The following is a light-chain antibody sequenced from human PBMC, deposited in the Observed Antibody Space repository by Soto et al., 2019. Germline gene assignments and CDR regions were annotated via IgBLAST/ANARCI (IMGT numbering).Light chain of an antibody. CDR3: SSYTSSSTLLYV. V-gene: IGLV2-14*01. CDR2: DVS. J-gene: IGLJ1*01. CDR1: SSDVGGYNY. Sequence: QSVLTQPASVSGSPGKSITISCTGTSSDVGGYNYVSWYQQHPGKAPKLMIYDVSNRPSGVSNRFSGSKSGNTASLTISGLQAEDEADYYCSSYTSSSTLLYVFGNGTKVTVL.